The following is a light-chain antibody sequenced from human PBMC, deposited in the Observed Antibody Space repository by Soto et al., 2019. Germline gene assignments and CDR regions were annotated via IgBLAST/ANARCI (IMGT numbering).Light chain of an antibody. CDR3: QHYNSYSEA. J-gene: IGKJ1*01. V-gene: IGKV1-5*03. Sequence: DNQMTQSPSTLYGTVGDRVTITCRASQTISSWLAWYQQKPGKAPKLLIYKASTLKSGVPSRFSGSGSGTEFTLTISSLQPDDFATYYCQHYNSYSEAFGQGTKVDI. CDR2: KAS. CDR1: QTISSW.